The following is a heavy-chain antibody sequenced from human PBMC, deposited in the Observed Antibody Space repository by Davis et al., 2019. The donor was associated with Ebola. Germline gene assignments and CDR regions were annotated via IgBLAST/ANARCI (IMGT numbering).Heavy chain of an antibody. V-gene: IGHV4-61*08. CDR2: IYYSGST. CDR3: ARGRIVVVPAAMGPYYYYGMDV. J-gene: IGHJ6*02. CDR1: GGSISSGGYY. D-gene: IGHD2-2*01. Sequence: SETLSLTCTVSGGSISSGGYYWSWIRQPPGKGLEWIGYIYYSGSTNYNPSLKSRVTISVDTSKNQFSLKLSSVTAADTAVYYCARGRIVVVPAAMGPYYYYGMDVWGQGTTVTVSS.